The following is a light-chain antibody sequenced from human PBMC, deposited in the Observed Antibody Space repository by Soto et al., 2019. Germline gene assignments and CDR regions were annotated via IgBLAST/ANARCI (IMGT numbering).Light chain of an antibody. CDR2: SNN. CDR1: SSNIGSKT. J-gene: IGLJ3*02. CDR3: AAWDDSLNGRV. Sequence: QSVLTQPPSASGTPGQRVTISCSGSSSNIGSKTVNWYQQLSGTTPKLLIYSNNQRPSGVPDRFSGSKSGTSASLAISGLQSEDEAEYYCAAWDDSLNGRVFGGGTKLTVL. V-gene: IGLV1-44*01.